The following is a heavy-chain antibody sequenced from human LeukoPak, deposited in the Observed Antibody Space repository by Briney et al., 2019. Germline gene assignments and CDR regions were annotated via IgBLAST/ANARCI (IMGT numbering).Heavy chain of an antibody. V-gene: IGHV3-23*01. CDR2: ISGGGGDT. J-gene: IGHJ4*02. CDR3: AKDVVVLRYYFDY. D-gene: IGHD2-2*01. CDR1: GFTFGIYA. Sequence: GGSLRLSCAASGFTFGIYAMSWVRQAPGKGLEWVSAISGGGGDTYYADSVKGRFTISSDNSKNTLYLQMNSLRAEDMAVYYCAKDVVVLRYYFDYWGQGTLVTVSS.